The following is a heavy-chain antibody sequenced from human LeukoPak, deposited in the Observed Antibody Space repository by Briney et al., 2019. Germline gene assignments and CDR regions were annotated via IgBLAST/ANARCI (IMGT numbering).Heavy chain of an antibody. CDR2: IYYSGST. J-gene: IGHJ4*02. CDR1: GGSISSSSDY. Sequence: SETLSLTCSVSGGSISSSSDYWGWIRQPSGKGLECIGSIYYSGSTYYNPSLKSRVTLSVDASKNQFSLTLRSVTAADTAVYYCARQGMSTSSGYFLYDFWGQGTLVTVSS. V-gene: IGHV4-39*01. D-gene: IGHD6-19*01. CDR3: ARQGMSTSSGYFLYDF.